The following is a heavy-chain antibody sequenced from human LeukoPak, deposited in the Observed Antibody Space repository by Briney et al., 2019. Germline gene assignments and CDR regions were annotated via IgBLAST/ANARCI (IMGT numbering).Heavy chain of an antibody. J-gene: IGHJ3*02. CDR2: ISSSSSYI. V-gene: IGHV3-21*01. D-gene: IGHD3-22*01. CDR3: ARGAPMIEYDAFDI. Sequence: PGGSLRLSCAASGFTFSSYSMNWVRQAPGKGLEWVSSISSSSSYIYYADSVKGRFTISRDNAKNSLYLQMNSLRAEDTAVYYCARGAPMIEYDAFDIWGQGTMVTVSS. CDR1: GFTFSSYS.